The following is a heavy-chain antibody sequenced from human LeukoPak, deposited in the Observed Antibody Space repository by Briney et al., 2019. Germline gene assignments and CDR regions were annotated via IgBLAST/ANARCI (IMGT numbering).Heavy chain of an antibody. CDR3: ARASGSWHYYFDY. CDR2: INHSGST. D-gene: IGHD6-13*01. CDR1: GFTFNNYE. V-gene: IGHV4-34*01. J-gene: IGHJ4*01. Sequence: GSLRLSCAGSGFTFNNYEMNWVRQAPGKGLEWIGEINHSGSTNYNPSLKSRVTISVDTSKNQFSLKLSSVTAADTAVYCCARASGSWHYYFDYWGQGTLVTVSS.